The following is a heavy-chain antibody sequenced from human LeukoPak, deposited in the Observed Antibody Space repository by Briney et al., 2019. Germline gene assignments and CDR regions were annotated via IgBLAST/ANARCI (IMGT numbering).Heavy chain of an antibody. V-gene: IGHV4-34*01. J-gene: IGHJ1*01. CDR1: GGSFSGYY. CDR2: INHSGST. D-gene: IGHD3-22*01. CDR3: ARHVGYYDSSGYSIEYFQH. Sequence: PSETLSLTCAVSGGSFSGYYWSWIRQPPGKGLEWIGEINHSGSTNYNPSLKSRVTISVDTSKNKFSLKRNSVTAADTAVYYCARHVGYYDSSGYSIEYFQHWGQGNLVTVSS.